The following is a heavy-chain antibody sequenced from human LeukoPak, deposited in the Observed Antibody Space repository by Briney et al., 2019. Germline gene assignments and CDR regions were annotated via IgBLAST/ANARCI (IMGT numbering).Heavy chain of an antibody. V-gene: IGHV3-23*01. J-gene: IGHJ6*02. Sequence: PGGSLRLSCAASGFTFSNYAMSWVRQAPGKGPDWVSGINGGGDDTYYADSVKGRFTISRDNSKHTLYLQMTSLGVGDTAVYYCAKEGSSGWYDYYGLEVWGQGTTVTVSS. CDR1: GFTFSNYA. D-gene: IGHD6-19*01. CDR2: INGGGDDT. CDR3: AKEGSSGWYDYYGLEV.